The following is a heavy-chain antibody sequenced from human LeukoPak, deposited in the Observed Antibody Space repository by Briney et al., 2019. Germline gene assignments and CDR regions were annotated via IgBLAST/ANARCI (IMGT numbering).Heavy chain of an antibody. V-gene: IGHV3-23*01. CDR1: GFTFSSYA. CDR3: AKVDTVAVAGSNDY. D-gene: IGHD6-19*01. CDR2: ISGSSGTT. Sequence: GGSLRLSCAASGFTFSSYAMSWVRQAPGKGLEWVSAISGSSGTTYYADSVKGRFTISRDNSKNTLYLQMNSLRAEDTAVCYCAKVDTVAVAGSNDYWGQGTLVTVSS. J-gene: IGHJ4*02.